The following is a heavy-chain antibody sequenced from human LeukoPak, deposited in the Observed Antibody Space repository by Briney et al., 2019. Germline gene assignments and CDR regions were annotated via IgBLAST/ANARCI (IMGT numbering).Heavy chain of an antibody. V-gene: IGHV3-30-3*01. J-gene: IGHJ4*02. CDR1: GFTFSSYA. CDR2: ISHDGSNK. CDR3: ARAAPYDSSGYPSGFDY. Sequence: GGSLRLSCAASGFTFSSYAMHWVRQAPGKGLEWVAVISHDGSNKYYADSVKGRFTISRDNSKNTLYLQMNSLRAEDTAVYYCARAAPYDSSGYPSGFDYWGQGTLVTVSS. D-gene: IGHD3-22*01.